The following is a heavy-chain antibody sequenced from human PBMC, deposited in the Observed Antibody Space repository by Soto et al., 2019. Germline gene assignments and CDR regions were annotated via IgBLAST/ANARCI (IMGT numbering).Heavy chain of an antibody. V-gene: IGHV4-39*01. CDR2: IYYSGST. CDR3: ATYRFGRGVDFFDY. D-gene: IGHD3-16*01. J-gene: IGHJ4*02. Sequence: SETLSLTCTVSGGSISSSSYYWGWIRQPPGRGLEWIGNIYYSGSTSYNPSLKSRVTISVDTSKNQFSLNLNSMTAADTAVYYCATYRFGRGVDFFDYWGQGTLVTVSS. CDR1: GGSISSSSYY.